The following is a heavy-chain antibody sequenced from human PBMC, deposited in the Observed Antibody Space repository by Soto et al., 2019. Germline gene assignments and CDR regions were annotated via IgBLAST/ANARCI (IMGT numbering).Heavy chain of an antibody. CDR2: IKQDGSET. J-gene: IGHJ4*02. D-gene: IGHD5-12*01. V-gene: IGHV3-7*03. CDR1: GLTFSSSW. Sequence: GGSLRLSCTASGLTFSSSWMSWVRQSPGKGLEWVANIKQDGSETYYVDSVKGRFTISRDNAKNSLYLQLNSLRAEDTAVYYCARGLGYSGYYFDYWGQGSLVTVSS. CDR3: ARGLGYSGYYFDY.